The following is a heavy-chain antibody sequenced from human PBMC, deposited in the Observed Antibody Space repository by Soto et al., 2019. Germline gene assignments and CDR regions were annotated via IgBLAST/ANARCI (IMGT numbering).Heavy chain of an antibody. CDR3: ARVPMVRRIYFDY. CDR1: GYTFSSNY. Sequence: ASVKVSCKASGYTFSSNYMHWVRQAPGQGLEWMGVINPSGGSTTYAQKFQGRVTMTRDTSTSTVYMELSSLRSEDTAVYYCARVPMVRRIYFDYWGQGALVTVSS. J-gene: IGHJ4*02. V-gene: IGHV1-46*01. CDR2: INPSGGST. D-gene: IGHD3-10*01.